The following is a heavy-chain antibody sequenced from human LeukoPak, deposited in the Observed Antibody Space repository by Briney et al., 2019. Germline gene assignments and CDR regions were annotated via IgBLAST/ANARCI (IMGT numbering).Heavy chain of an antibody. Sequence: PGGSLSLSCSASGFTFSDYYLDWVRQPPGKGLEWIGRVSNRVESDRTEYAASVQGRFTISSDNSRNTVYLQVNSLRTEDTAVYYCATSTVLALDHWGQGTLVAVSS. CDR2: VSNRVESDRT. CDR3: ATSTVLALDH. D-gene: IGHD4-11*01. V-gene: IGHV3-72*01. J-gene: IGHJ4*01. CDR1: GFTFSDYY.